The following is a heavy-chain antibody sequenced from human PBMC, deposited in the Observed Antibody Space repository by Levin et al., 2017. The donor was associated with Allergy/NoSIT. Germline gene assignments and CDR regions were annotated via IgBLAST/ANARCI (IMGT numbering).Heavy chain of an antibody. CDR2: IWFDGSRK. D-gene: IGHD3-10*01. Sequence: GGSLRLSCSASGFTFSDFGIHWVRQAPGKGLEWVAVIWFDGSRKNYVDSVKGRFTLSRDNSKRTVYLQMTSLRVEDTAVYYCAKASHRGHYYYGVDVWGQGTTVAVSS. CDR1: GFTFSDFG. V-gene: IGHV3-33*03. J-gene: IGHJ6*02. CDR3: AKASHRGHYYYGVDV.